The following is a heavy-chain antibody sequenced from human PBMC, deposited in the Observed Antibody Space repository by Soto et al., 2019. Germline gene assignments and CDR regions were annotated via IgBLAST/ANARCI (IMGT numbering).Heavy chain of an antibody. CDR2: IYYSGST. D-gene: IGHD2-15*01. CDR3: ARVPGYCSGGSCYRGHYGMDV. Sequence: SETLSLTCTVSGGSISSYYWSWIRQPPGKGLELIGYIYYSGSTNYNPSLKSRVTISVDTSKNQFSLKLSSVTAADTAVYYCARVPGYCSGGSCYRGHYGMDVWGQGTTVTVSS. V-gene: IGHV4-59*01. CDR1: GGSISSYY. J-gene: IGHJ6*02.